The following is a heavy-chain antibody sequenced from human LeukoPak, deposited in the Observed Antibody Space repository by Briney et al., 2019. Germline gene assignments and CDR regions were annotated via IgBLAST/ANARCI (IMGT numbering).Heavy chain of an antibody. CDR3: ATENPARHREKMSVVLLTLKGGSFDI. J-gene: IGHJ3*02. CDR2: IKSKSDGETT. CDR1: GFSFNNAW. D-gene: IGHD3-22*01. Sequence: PGGSLRLSCAASGFSFNNAWMTWVRQAPGKGLEWVGRIKSKSDGETTDYAASVKGRFTISRDDSKNTLYLQMNSLKTDDTAIYRCATENPARHREKMSVVLLTLKGGSFDIWGQGTMVTVSS. V-gene: IGHV3-15*01.